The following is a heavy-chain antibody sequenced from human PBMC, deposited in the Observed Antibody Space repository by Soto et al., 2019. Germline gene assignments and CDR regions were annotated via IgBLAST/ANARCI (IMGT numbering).Heavy chain of an antibody. CDR2: IYPGDATI. Sequence: PGESLKISCKVLGYSFSRYWIAGVRQMPGKGLEWMGIIYPGDATITYSPSFQGQVTISVDKSFNTAYLQWSSLKASDTAMYYCARRNLDLYYGMDVWGQGTTVTVSS. D-gene: IGHD4-4*01. CDR1: GYSFSRYW. CDR3: ARRNLDLYYGMDV. V-gene: IGHV5-51*01. J-gene: IGHJ6*02.